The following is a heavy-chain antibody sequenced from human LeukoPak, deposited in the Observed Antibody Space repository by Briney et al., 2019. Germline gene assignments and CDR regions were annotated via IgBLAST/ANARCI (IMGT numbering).Heavy chain of an antibody. Sequence: GGSLCLSCAAPGFTFSSYAMSWVRQAPGKGLEWVSGMIGSGGSTYYADSVKGRLTISRDHSKNTLYLQMNSLRAEDTAVYYCAKVGYCSSTSCHMPMDPWAKGTTVTVSS. CDR3: AKVGYCSSTSCHMPMDP. J-gene: IGHJ6*04. CDR1: GFTFSSYA. D-gene: IGHD2-2*01. V-gene: IGHV3-23*01. CDR2: MIGSGGST.